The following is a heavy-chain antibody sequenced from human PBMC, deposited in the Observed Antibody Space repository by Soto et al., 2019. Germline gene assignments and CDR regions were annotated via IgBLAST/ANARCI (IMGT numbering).Heavy chain of an antibody. CDR1: GFTFSSYA. Sequence: GGSLRLSCAASGFTFSSYAMSWVRQAPGKGLEWVSAISGSGGSTYYADSVKGRFTISRDNSKNTLYLQMNSLRAEDTAVYYCAKAHYYDFWSGYYLGGYFDYWGQGTLVTVSS. D-gene: IGHD3-3*01. CDR2: ISGSGGST. J-gene: IGHJ4*02. V-gene: IGHV3-23*01. CDR3: AKAHYYDFWSGYYLGGYFDY.